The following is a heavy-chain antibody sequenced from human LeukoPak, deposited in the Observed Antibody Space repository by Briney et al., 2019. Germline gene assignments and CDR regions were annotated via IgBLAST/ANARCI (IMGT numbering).Heavy chain of an antibody. Sequence: PGGSLRLSCAASGFTFSSYSMNWVRQAPGKGLEWVSAISSSSSYMYYGDSVKGRFTISRDNAKNTLYLQMNSLRAEDTAVYYCARGPNSNWSGLDFWGQGTLLTVSS. D-gene: IGHD6-6*01. J-gene: IGHJ4*02. CDR1: GFTFSSYS. V-gene: IGHV3-21*01. CDR3: ARGPNSNWSGLDF. CDR2: ISSSSSYM.